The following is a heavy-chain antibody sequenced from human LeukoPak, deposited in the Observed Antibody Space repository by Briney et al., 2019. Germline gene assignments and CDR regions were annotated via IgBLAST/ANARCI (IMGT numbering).Heavy chain of an antibody. D-gene: IGHD2-2*01. CDR2: MSSSGSTI. CDR1: GFTFSDYY. CDR3: ARSILPAANAIDY. J-gene: IGHJ4*02. V-gene: IGHV3-11*04. Sequence: GGSLRLSCAASGFTFSDYYMDWIRQAPEKGLEWISYMSSSGSTISYADSVTGRFTVSRDNAKNSLYLQMNSLRAEDTAVYYCARSILPAANAIDYWGQGTLLTVSS.